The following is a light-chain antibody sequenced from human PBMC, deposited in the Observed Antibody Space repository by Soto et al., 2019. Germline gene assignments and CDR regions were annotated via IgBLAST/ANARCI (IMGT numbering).Light chain of an antibody. Sequence: QSALAQPASVSGSPGQSITISCTGASGYVGTYSLVSWYQQHPGKAPKVVIYEGHKRPSGVPDRFSGSTSVNTASLTISGLQTDDEADYYCCLYVGAITDVFGTGTKVTVL. CDR3: CLYVGAITDV. CDR2: EGH. CDR1: SGYVGTYSL. J-gene: IGLJ1*01. V-gene: IGLV2-23*01.